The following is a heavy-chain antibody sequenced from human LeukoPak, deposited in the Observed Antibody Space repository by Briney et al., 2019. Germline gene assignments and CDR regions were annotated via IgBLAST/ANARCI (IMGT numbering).Heavy chain of an antibody. CDR1: GLTFSRDW. Sequence: GGSLRLSCEGFGLTFSRDWMSWVRQAPGKGLEWVANIKQDGGETYYGDSVKGRFTISRDNAKNSLYLQMNSLRAEDTAVYYCARPHYDHYYMDVWGKGTTVTVSS. J-gene: IGHJ6*03. CDR2: IKQDGGET. CDR3: ARPHYDHYYMDV. V-gene: IGHV3-7*01.